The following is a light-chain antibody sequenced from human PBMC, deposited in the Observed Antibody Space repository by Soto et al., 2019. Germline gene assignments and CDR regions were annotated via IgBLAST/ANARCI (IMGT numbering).Light chain of an antibody. J-gene: IGKJ2*01. CDR2: GVS. Sequence: VLTQSPGTLSLSPGEGATLSCRASQSIISSYLAWYQHKPGQAPRLPIYGVSSRATGVPDRFSGSGSGTDFTLTISRLEPEDFAVYYCQQYGNSVPFTFGQGTKLEIK. CDR3: QQYGNSVPFT. V-gene: IGKV3-20*01. CDR1: QSIISSY.